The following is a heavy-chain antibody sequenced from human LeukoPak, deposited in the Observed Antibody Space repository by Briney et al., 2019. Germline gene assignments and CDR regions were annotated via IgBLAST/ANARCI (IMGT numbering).Heavy chain of an antibody. Sequence: SVKVSCKASGGTFSSYAISWVRQATGQGLEWMGGIIPIFGTANYAQKFQGRVTITADESTSTAYMELSSLRSEDTAVYYCARGSGIAARRVPYYYGMDVWGQGTTVTVSS. CDR2: IIPIFGTA. J-gene: IGHJ6*02. CDR3: ARGSGIAARRVPYYYGMDV. V-gene: IGHV1-69*13. D-gene: IGHD6-6*01. CDR1: GGTFSSYA.